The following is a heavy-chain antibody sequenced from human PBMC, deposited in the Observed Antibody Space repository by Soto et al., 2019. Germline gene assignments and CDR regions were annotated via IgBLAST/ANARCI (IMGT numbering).Heavy chain of an antibody. D-gene: IGHD2-15*01. J-gene: IGHJ4*02. Sequence: QVQLQDSGPGLVKPSETLSLTCSVSGVSTSNHYWTWIRKPPGQGPESIGCIYYRGTTNYNASFNSRVTISVDTSKNQFSLKLTSVTTADTAVYYCARGGGTPYHDHEFDYRGQGILVTVSS. CDR2: IYYRGTT. CDR3: ARGGGTPYHDHEFDY. V-gene: IGHV4-59*11. CDR1: GVSTSNHY.